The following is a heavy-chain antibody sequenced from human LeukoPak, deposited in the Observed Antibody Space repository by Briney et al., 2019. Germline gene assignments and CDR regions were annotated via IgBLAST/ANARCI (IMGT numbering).Heavy chain of an antibody. V-gene: IGHV3-21*01. J-gene: IGHJ4*02. CDR3: ASLAVAGSGPSDY. D-gene: IGHD6-19*01. CDR2: ISSSSSYI. CDR1: GFTFSDYA. Sequence: GGSLRLSCAASGFTFSDYAMSWVRQAPGKWREWVSSISSSSSYIYYADSVKGRFTISRDNAKNSLYLQMNSLRAEDTAVYYCASLAVAGSGPSDYWGQGTLVTVSS.